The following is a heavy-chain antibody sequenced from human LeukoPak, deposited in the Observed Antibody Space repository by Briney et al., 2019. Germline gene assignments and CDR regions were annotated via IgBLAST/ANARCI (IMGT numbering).Heavy chain of an antibody. D-gene: IGHD2/OR15-2a*01. V-gene: IGHV4-30-2*01. CDR2: IYHSGST. CDR1: GGSISSGGYY. J-gene: IGHJ3*02. CDR3: ARLSRVDAFDI. Sequence: SSETLSLTCTVSGGSISSGGYYWSWIRQPPGKGLEWIGYIYHSGSTYYNPSLKSRVTISVDTSKNQFSLKLSSVTAADTAVYYCARLSRVDAFDIWGQGTMVTVSS.